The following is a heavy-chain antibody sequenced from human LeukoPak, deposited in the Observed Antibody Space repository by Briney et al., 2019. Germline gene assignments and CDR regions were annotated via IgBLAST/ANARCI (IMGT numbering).Heavy chain of an antibody. J-gene: IGHJ4*02. CDR2: ISDSSSII. V-gene: IGHV3-48*02. Sequence: GGSLRLSCEASGFTFNTYGMNWVRQAPGKGLEWVSYISDSSSIIYYADSVKGRFTISRDNAKNSLYLQMNSLRDEDTAVYYCARRFGYWGQGTLVTVSS. CDR1: GFTFNTYG. CDR3: ARRFGY.